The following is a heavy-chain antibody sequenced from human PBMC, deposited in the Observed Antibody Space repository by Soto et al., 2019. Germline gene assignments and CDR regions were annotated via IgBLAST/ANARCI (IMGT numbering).Heavy chain of an antibody. CDR3: ARDTHHSSSSVYYMDV. CDR1: GGTFSSYT. Sequence: SVKVSCKASGGTFSSYTISWVRQAPGQGLEWMGRIIPILGIANYAQKFQGRVTITADKSTSTAYMELSSLRSEDTAVYYCARDTHHSSSSVYYMDVWGKGTTVTVSS. J-gene: IGHJ6*03. V-gene: IGHV1-69*04. D-gene: IGHD6-6*01. CDR2: IIPILGIA.